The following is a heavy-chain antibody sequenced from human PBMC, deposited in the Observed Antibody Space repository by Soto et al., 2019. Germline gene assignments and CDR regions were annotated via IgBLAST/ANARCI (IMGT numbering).Heavy chain of an antibody. Sequence: GGSLRLSCAASGFTFISYAMSWVRQAPGKGLEWVSAISGSGGSTYYADSVKGRFTISRDNSKNTLYLQMNSLRAEDTAVYYCAKGVPGIAVAGTGYFQHWGQGTLVTVSS. CDR1: GFTFISYA. D-gene: IGHD6-19*01. V-gene: IGHV3-23*01. J-gene: IGHJ1*01. CDR2: ISGSGGST. CDR3: AKGVPGIAVAGTGYFQH.